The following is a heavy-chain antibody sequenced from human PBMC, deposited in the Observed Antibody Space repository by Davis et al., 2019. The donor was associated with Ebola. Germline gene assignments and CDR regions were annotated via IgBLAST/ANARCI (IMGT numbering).Heavy chain of an antibody. J-gene: IGHJ4*02. V-gene: IGHV1-18*01. CDR2: ISAYNGNT. CDR3: ARDRRSGGWYEGIDY. CDR1: GYTFTSYG. Sequence: AASVKVSCKASGYTFTSYGISCVRQAPAQGLEWMGWISAYNGNTNYAQKLQGRVTMTTDTSTSTVYMELMSLRSDDTAVYYCARDRRSGGWYEGIDYWGQGTLVTVSS. D-gene: IGHD6-19*01.